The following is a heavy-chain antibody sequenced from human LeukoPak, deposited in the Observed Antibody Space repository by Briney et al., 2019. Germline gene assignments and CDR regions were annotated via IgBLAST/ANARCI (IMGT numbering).Heavy chain of an antibody. CDR3: ARDTAPDCGDYPTFDY. Sequence: PGGSLRLSCAASGFTFSSYWMSWVRQAPGKGLEWVANIKQDGSEKYYVDSVKGRFTISRDNAKNSLYLQMNSLRAEDTAVYYCARDTAPDCGDYPTFDYWGQGTLVTVSS. CDR1: GFTFSSYW. CDR2: IKQDGSEK. V-gene: IGHV3-7*01. J-gene: IGHJ4*02. D-gene: IGHD4-17*01.